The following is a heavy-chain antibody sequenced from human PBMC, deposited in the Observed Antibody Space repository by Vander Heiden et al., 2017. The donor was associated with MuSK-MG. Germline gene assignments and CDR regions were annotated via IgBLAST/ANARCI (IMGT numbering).Heavy chain of an antibody. Sequence: QITLKESGPTLVKPTETLTLTCSFSGFSLTSSRAGVGWVRQAPGQALQFVALIYWDDDTRYNPSLRSRLAITKDTLKNEVVLTVTDVDSSDTGTYFCAYRREGLLAFGDFVGAFHVWGQGTSVTVS. V-gene: IGHV2-5*02. J-gene: IGHJ3*01. D-gene: IGHD3-10*01. CDR2: IYWDDDT. CDR1: GFSLTSSRAG. CDR3: AYRREGLLAFGDFVGAFHV.